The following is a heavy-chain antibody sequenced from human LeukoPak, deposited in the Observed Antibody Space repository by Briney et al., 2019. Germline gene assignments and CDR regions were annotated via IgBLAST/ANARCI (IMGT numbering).Heavy chain of an antibody. J-gene: IGHJ5*02. D-gene: IGHD3-3*01. V-gene: IGHV4-39*01. CDR1: GGSISSSSYY. CDR3: ARHSGLRSPFDP. Sequence: SETLSLTCTVSGGSISSSSYYWGWIRQPPGKGLEWTGSIYYSGSTYYNPSLKSRVTISVDASKNQFSLKMNSVTAADTAVYYCARHSGLRSPFDPWGQGTLVTVSS. CDR2: IYYSGST.